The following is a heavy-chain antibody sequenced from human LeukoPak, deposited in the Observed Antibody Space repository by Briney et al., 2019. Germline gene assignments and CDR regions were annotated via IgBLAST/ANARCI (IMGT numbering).Heavy chain of an antibody. CDR2: IKNGGSDK. CDR1: GFSFSAAW. D-gene: IGHD5-12*01. CDR3: VNLGYSD. Sequence: PGGSLRLSCEASGFSFSAAWMTWVRQAPGKGLEWVATIKNGGSDKYYVDSVKGRFTLSRDNAKNSVYLQMNSLRVEDTAVYYCVNLGYSDGGQGTLVTVSS. V-gene: IGHV3-7*01. J-gene: IGHJ4*02.